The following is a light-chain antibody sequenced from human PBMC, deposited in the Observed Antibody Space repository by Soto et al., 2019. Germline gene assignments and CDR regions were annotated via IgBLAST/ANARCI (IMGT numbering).Light chain of an antibody. CDR1: SGHSNYA. Sequence: QPVLTQSPSASASLGASVKLTCTLSSGHSNYAIAWHQQQSEKGPRYLMKLNSDGSHSKGDGIPDRFSGSSSGAERYLTISSLQSEDEAAYYCQTWGSGIVVFGGGTKLTVL. CDR2: LNSDGSH. V-gene: IGLV4-69*01. CDR3: QTWGSGIVV. J-gene: IGLJ2*01.